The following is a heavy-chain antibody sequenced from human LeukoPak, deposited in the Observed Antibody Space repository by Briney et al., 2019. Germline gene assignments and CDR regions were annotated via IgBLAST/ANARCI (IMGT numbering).Heavy chain of an antibody. Sequence: PGRSLRLSCAASGFTFSSYAMHWVRQAPGKGLEWVAVISYDGSNKYYADAVKGRFPIPRDNPKTTLYLQMNSLRAEDTAVYYCARDSRIAARPSGDYWGQGTLVTVSS. V-gene: IGHV3-30-3*01. D-gene: IGHD6-6*01. CDR1: GFTFSSYA. J-gene: IGHJ4*02. CDR3: ARDSRIAARPSGDY. CDR2: ISYDGSNK.